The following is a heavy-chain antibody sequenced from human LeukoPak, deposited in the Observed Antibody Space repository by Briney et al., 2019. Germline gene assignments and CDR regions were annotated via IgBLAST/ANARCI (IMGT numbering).Heavy chain of an antibody. J-gene: IGHJ4*02. CDR2: INPNTGVT. D-gene: IGHD2-15*01. CDR1: GYTFTDYY. V-gene: IGHV1-2*02. Sequence: ASVKVSCKASGYTFTDYYIHWVRQAPGQGLMWMGWINPNTGVTNYAQSFQGRVTLTRDTSTSTTYMELNRLPSDDTAVYFCARRRQQGNLYCSGGPCYSFDFWGQGTLVTVSS. CDR3: ARRRQQGNLYCSGGPCYSFDF.